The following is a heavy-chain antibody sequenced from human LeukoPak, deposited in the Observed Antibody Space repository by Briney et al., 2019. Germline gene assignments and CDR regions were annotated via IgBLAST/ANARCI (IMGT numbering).Heavy chain of an antibody. V-gene: IGHV3-21*01. CDR3: AREPPSPYAAAAVCEGDY. Sequence: GGSLRLSCAASGFTFSSYSMNWVRQAPGKGREWVSSISSSSSYIYYADSVKGRFTISRDNAKNSLYLQMNSLRAEHTAVYYCAREPPSPYAAAAVCEGDYWGQGTLVTVSS. CDR2: ISSSSSYI. CDR1: GFTFSSYS. J-gene: IGHJ4*02. D-gene: IGHD6-13*01.